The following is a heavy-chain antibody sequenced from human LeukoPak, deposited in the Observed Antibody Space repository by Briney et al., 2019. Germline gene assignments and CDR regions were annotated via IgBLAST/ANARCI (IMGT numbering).Heavy chain of an antibody. CDR2: ISGSGGST. D-gene: IGHD2-2*03. CDR3: AKDLDIVVVPAAIPTSN. Sequence: GGSLRLSCAASGFTFSSYAMSWVRQAPGKGLEWVSAISGSGGSTYYADSVKGRFTISRDNSKNTLYLQMNSLRAEDTAVYYCAKDLDIVVVPAAIPTSNWGQGTLVTVSS. J-gene: IGHJ4*02. CDR1: GFTFSSYA. V-gene: IGHV3-23*01.